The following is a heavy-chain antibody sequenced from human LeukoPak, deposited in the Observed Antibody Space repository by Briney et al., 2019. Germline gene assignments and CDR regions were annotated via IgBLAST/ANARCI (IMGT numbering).Heavy chain of an antibody. CDR2: IYHSGST. J-gene: IGHJ4*02. D-gene: IGHD6-19*01. CDR1: GGSISSSNW. CDR3: ARASEDSSGWYDRFDY. Sequence: PSETLSLTCAVSGGSISSSNWWSWVRQPPGKGLEWIGEIYHSGSTNYNPSLKSRVTISVDKSKNQFSLKLSCVTAADTAVYYCARASEDSSGWYDRFDYWGQGTLVTVSS. V-gene: IGHV4-4*02.